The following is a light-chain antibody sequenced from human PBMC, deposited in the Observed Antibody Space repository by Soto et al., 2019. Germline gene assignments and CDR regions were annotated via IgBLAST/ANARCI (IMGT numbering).Light chain of an antibody. V-gene: IGKV3-20*01. CDR2: GAS. Sequence: EIVWTQSPGTLSLSPGERATLSCRASQSVSSSYLAWYQQKPGQAPRLLIYGASSRATGIPDRFSGSGSGTDFTLTISRLEPEDFAGYYCQQYGSSPYTFGQGTKLEIK. CDR3: QQYGSSPYT. J-gene: IGKJ2*01. CDR1: QSVSSSY.